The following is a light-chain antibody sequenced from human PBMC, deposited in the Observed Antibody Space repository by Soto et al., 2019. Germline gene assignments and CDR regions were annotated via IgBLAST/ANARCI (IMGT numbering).Light chain of an antibody. J-gene: IGKJ1*01. CDR2: AAS. Sequence: IQQTPYCTPGAASLRERVPITFRARQGLGTWLAWYQRKPWKAPKLLIYAASSLQKGVQSRFSGSGSRTDFTLIISIEQTENFVNDFAQQYYAPRRTFGQGANLDI. CDR3: QQYYAPRRT. CDR1: QGLGTW. V-gene: IGKV1-12*01.